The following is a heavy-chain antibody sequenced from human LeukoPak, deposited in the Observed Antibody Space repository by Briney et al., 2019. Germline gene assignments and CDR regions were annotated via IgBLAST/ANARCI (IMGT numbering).Heavy chain of an antibody. CDR1: GGSVSSGSYY. Sequence: SETLSLTCTVSGGSVSSGSYYWSWIRQPPGKGLEWIGYIYYSGSTNYNPSLKSRVTISVDTSKNQFSLKLSSVTAADTAVYYCARGDIVATHFDYWGQGTLVTVSS. V-gene: IGHV4-61*01. CDR2: IYYSGST. J-gene: IGHJ4*02. CDR3: ARGDIVATHFDY. D-gene: IGHD5-12*01.